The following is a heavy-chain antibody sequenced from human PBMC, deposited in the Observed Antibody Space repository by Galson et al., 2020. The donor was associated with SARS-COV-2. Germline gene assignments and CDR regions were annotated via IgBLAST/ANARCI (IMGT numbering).Heavy chain of an antibody. J-gene: IGHJ6*02. V-gene: IGHV3-23*01. CDR1: GFTFDSYG. D-gene: IGHD3-22*01. CDR2: LSDNGGSA. CDR3: ARDTTYFYDSSGYHYGRYYYDYYGMDV. Sequence: GGSLRLSCAASGFTFDSYGMSWVRQAPGMGLEWVSALSDNGGSAYYADSARGRFTVSRDNSRNTLYLHMNSLRVEDTAVYYCARDTTYFYDSSGYHYGRYYYDYYGMDVWGQGTTVTVAS.